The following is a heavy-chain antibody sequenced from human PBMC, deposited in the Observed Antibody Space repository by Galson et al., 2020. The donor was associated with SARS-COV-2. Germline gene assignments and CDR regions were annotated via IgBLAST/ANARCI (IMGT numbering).Heavy chain of an antibody. CDR1: GFTFSSYS. Sequence: NSGGSLRLSCAASGFTFSSYSMNWVRHAPGKGLEWVSSISSSSSYIYYADSVKGRFTISRDNAKNSLYLQMNSLRAEDTAVYYCASSQRYRTYYDFWSGYLPFSWFDPWGQGTLVTVSS. CDR3: ASSQRYRTYYDFWSGYLPFSWFDP. CDR2: ISSSSSYI. V-gene: IGHV3-21*01. J-gene: IGHJ5*02. D-gene: IGHD3-3*01.